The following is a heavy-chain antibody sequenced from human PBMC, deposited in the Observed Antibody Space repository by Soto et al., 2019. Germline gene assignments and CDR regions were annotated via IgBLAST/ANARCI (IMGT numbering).Heavy chain of an antibody. CDR1: GGSISSGGYY. CDR3: AREAPGGPITMVRGVYDY. V-gene: IGHV4-31*03. Sequence: QVQLQESGPGLVKPSQTLSLTCTVSGGSISSGGYYWSWIRQHPGKGLEWIGYIYYSGRTYYNPSLRIRVTLSVDTSKNQFSLKLSSVTAADTAVYYCAREAPGGPITMVRGVYDYWGQGTLVTVSS. CDR2: IYYSGRT. D-gene: IGHD3-10*01. J-gene: IGHJ4*02.